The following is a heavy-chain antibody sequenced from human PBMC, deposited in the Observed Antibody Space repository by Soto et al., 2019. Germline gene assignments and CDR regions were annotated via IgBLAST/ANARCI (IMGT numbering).Heavy chain of an antibody. Sequence: LSLTCTVSGGSISTSYWSWIRQPPGKGLEWVSYISSSGSTIYYADSVKGRFTISRDNAKNSLYLQMNSLRAEDTAVYYCARDNDNPIDYWGQGTLVTVSS. CDR3: ARDNDNPIDY. V-gene: IGHV3-11*01. CDR1: GGSISTSY. D-gene: IGHD3-9*01. J-gene: IGHJ4*02. CDR2: ISSSGSTI.